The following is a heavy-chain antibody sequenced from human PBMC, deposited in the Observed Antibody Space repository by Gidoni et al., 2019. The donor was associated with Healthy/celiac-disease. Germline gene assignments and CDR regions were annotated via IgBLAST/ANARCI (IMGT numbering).Heavy chain of an antibody. CDR3: ASEGENEYDFWSGPNWFDP. V-gene: IGHV1-69*01. CDR1: GGTSSTSA. CDR2: IIPIFGTA. Sequence: QVQLVQSGAEVKKPGSSVKVSCQASGGTSSTSAISWVRQAPGQGLEWMGGIIPIFGTANYAQKFQGRVTITADESTSTAYMGLSSLRSEDTAVYYCASEGENEYDFWSGPNWFDPWGQGTLVTVSS. J-gene: IGHJ5*02. D-gene: IGHD3-3*01.